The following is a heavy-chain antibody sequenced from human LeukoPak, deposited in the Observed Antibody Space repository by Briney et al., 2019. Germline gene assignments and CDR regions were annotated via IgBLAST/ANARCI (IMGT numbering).Heavy chain of an antibody. CDR1: GFTFSSYA. CDR2: ISYDGSNK. D-gene: IGHD5-18*01. CDR3: ASGVQLWFPFDY. J-gene: IGHJ4*02. V-gene: IGHV3-30-3*01. Sequence: GGSLRLSCAASGFTFSSYAMHWVRQAPGKGLEWVAVISYDGSNKYYADSVKGRFTISRDSSKNTLYLQMNSLRAEDTAVYYCASGVQLWFPFDYWGQGTLVTVSS.